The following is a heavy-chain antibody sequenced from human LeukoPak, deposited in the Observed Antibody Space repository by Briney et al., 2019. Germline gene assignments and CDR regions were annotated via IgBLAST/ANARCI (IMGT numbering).Heavy chain of an antibody. D-gene: IGHD3-3*01. CDR1: GFTFDDYT. CDR3: AKDTIFGYYGMDV. V-gene: IGHV3-43*01. Sequence: PGGSLRLSCAASGFTFDDYTMHWVRHAPGKGLEWVSLISWDGGSTYYADSVKGRFTISRDNSKNSLYLQMNSLRTEDTALYYCAKDTIFGYYGMDVWGQGTTVTVSS. CDR2: ISWDGGST. J-gene: IGHJ6*02.